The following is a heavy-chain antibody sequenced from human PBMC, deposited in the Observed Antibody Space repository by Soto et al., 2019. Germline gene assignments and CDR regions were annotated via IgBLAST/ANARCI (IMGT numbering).Heavy chain of an antibody. CDR1: GFTFSSYA. CDR3: AKDRLRQGGMDV. J-gene: IGHJ6*02. D-gene: IGHD4-17*01. CDR2: ISGSGGST. V-gene: IGHV3-23*01. Sequence: GSLRLSCAASGFTFSSYAMSWVRQAPGKGLEWVSAISGSGGSTYYADSVKGRFTISRDNSKNTLYLQMNSLRAEDTAVYYCAKDRLRQGGMDVWGQGTTVTVSS.